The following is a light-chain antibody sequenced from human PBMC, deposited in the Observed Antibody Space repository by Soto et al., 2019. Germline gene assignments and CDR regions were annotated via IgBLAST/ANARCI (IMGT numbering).Light chain of an antibody. CDR3: QQRSNWHPVT. J-gene: IGKJ3*01. Sequence: EIVLTQSPATLSLSPGERATLSCRASQSVSSYLAWYQQKPGQAPRLLIYDASNRATGIPARFSGSGSGTDFTLTSSSLVPEDLAVYYCQQRSNWHPVTFGPGTKVDIK. V-gene: IGKV3-11*01. CDR1: QSVSSY. CDR2: DAS.